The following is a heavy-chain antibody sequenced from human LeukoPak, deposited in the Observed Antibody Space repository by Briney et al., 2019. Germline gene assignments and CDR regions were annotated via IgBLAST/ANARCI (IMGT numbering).Heavy chain of an antibody. CDR3: ASRYYYDSSGYYFDY. CDR2: IYTSGST. CDR1: GGSISSGSYY. V-gene: IGHV4-61*02. J-gene: IGHJ4*02. D-gene: IGHD3-22*01. Sequence: SETLSLTCTVSGGSISSGSYYWSWIRQPAGKGLEWIGRIYTSGSTNYNPSLKSRVTISVDTSKNQLSLKLSSVTAADTAVYYCASRYYYDSSGYYFDYWGQGTLVTVSS.